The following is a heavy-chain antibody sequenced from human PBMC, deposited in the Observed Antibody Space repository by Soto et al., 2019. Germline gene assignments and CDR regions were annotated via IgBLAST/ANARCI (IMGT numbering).Heavy chain of an antibody. CDR1: GFTLSIYG. Sequence: PGGSLRLSCAASGFTLSIYGMHWVRQAPGKGLEWVAVIWYDGSNKYYADSVKGRFTISRDNSKSTLYLQMNSLRAEDTAVYYCARGAYDPYYDDSSGRPMDVWGQGTTVTVSS. V-gene: IGHV3-33*01. D-gene: IGHD3-22*01. J-gene: IGHJ6*02. CDR3: ARGAYDPYYDDSSGRPMDV. CDR2: IWYDGSNK.